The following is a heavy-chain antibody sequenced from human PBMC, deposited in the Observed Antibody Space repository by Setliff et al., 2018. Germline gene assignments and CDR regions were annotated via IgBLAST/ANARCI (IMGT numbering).Heavy chain of an antibody. CDR3: ARNWATAQHYYYGMDV. V-gene: IGHV3-30*04. CDR1: GFTFSSYT. Sequence: LRLSCAASGFTFSSYTMHWVRQAPGKGLEWVALISSDGSHKYYTDSVKGRFTISRDNSENTLYLQMNSLRAEDTAVYYCARNWATAQHYYYGMDVWGQGTTVTVSS. D-gene: IGHD2-21*02. J-gene: IGHJ6*02. CDR2: ISSDGSHK.